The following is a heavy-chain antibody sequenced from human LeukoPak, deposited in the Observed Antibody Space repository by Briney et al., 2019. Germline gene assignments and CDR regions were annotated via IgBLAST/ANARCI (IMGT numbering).Heavy chain of an antibody. V-gene: IGHV1-46*01. Sequence: ASVKVSCKASGYTFTSYYMHWVRQAPGQGLEWMGIINPSGGSTSYAQKFQGRVTMTRDMSTSTVYMELSSLRSEDTAVYYCARPHDSSSRSTGAFDIWGQGTMVTVSS. CDR1: GYTFTSYY. J-gene: IGHJ3*02. CDR3: ARPHDSSSRSTGAFDI. CDR2: INPSGGST. D-gene: IGHD6-13*01.